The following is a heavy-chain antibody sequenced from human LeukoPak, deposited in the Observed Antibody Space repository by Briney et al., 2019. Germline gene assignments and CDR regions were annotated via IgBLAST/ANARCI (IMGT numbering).Heavy chain of an antibody. V-gene: IGHV3-21*05. CDR3: ASEGIAAAGTIDY. J-gene: IGHJ4*02. CDR2: ISSSSSYI. Sequence: GGSLRLSCAASGFTFSSYSMNWVRQAPAKGLAWVSYISSSSSYIHYADAVKGRFTISRDNAKKSLFLQMDSLRAEDTAVYYCASEGIAAAGTIDYWGPGTLVTVSS. D-gene: IGHD6-13*01. CDR1: GFTFSSYS.